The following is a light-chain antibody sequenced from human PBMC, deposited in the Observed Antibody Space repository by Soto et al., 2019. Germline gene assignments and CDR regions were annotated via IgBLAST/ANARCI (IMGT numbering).Light chain of an antibody. V-gene: IGLV2-8*01. CDR1: SSDVGGYHY. CDR2: EVT. Sequence: TQPPSASGSPGQSVTISCTGTSSDVGGYHYVSWYQQHPGKAPKLMIHEVTKRPSGVPDRFSGSKSGNTASLTVSGLQGEDEADYYCSSYAGSNNLVFGGGTKLTVL. CDR3: SSYAGSNNLV. J-gene: IGLJ2*01.